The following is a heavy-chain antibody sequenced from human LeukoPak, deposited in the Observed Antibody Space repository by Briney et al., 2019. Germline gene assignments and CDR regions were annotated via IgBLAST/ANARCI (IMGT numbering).Heavy chain of an antibody. V-gene: IGHV3-7*01. CDR2: IKQDGSER. CDR3: ARDGGHSTDLDY. CDR1: GFTFSRHW. D-gene: IGHD2-8*02. J-gene: IGHJ4*02. Sequence: GWSLRLSCAASGFTFSRHWMTWVRQAPGKGPKWVANIKQDGSERYYVHSVRGRFTISRDNAKNALYLQMNSLRAEDTAVYYCARDGGHSTDLDYWGQGILVTVSS.